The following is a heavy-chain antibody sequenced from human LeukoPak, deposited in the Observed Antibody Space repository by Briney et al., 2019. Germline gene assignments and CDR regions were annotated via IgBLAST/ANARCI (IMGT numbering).Heavy chain of an antibody. CDR2: ISNDGNKK. V-gene: IGHV3-30*04. D-gene: IGHD6-13*01. CDR1: GFTFSTYA. J-gene: IGHJ4*02. Sequence: PGGSLRLSCAASGFTFSTYAMHWVRQPPGKGLEWMTIISNDGNKKYHADFVKGRFTISRDNAKNTLYLEMNNVRPEDTAVYYCARGSSYSSSCDIWGQGTLVTVSS. CDR3: ARGSSYSSSCDI.